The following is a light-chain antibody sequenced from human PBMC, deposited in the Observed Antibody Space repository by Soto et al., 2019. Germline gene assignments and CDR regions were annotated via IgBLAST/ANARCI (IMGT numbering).Light chain of an antibody. CDR3: QQYNQWT. V-gene: IGKV3-15*01. J-gene: IGKJ1*01. CDR1: QGVRSN. Sequence: MTQSPASLSASVGDRVTITCRASQGVRSNLAWYQQKPGQAPRLLIYGASTRATGIPARFSGSGSGTEFTLTISSLQSEDFAVYYCQQYNQWTFGQGTKVDIK. CDR2: GAS.